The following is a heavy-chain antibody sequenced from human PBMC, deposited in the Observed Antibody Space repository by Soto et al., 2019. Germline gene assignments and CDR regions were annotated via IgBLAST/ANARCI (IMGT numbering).Heavy chain of an antibody. D-gene: IGHD7-27*01. V-gene: IGHV3-7*03. CDR2: IKQDGSEK. J-gene: IGHJ3*02. Sequence: GGSLRLSCAASGFTFSSYWMSWVRQAPGKGLEWVANIKQDGSEKYYVDSVKGRFTISRDNAKNSLYLQMNSLRAEDTAVYYCARSQNPDWGSEALDIWGQGTMVTVS. CDR1: GFTFSSYW. CDR3: ARSQNPDWGSEALDI.